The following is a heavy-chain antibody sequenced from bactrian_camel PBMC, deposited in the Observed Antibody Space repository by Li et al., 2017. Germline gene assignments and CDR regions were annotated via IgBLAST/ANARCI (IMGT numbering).Heavy chain of an antibody. D-gene: IGHD7*01. CDR2: IDSDGTA. J-gene: IGHJ4*01. CDR1: GYSSVTHC. V-gene: IGHV3S55*01. Sequence: VQLVESGGGSVQAGGSLRLSCVASGYSSVTHCVGWFRSPPGKEREGVAAIDSDGTAHYADSVKGRFTISQANALLDNSKTTLYLQMNGLKADDIAMYTCAYESGTTPDLCRRRGPGGYFGQGTQVTVS.